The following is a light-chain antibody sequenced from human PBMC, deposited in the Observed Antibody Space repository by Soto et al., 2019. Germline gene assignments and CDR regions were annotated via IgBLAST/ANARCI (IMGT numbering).Light chain of an antibody. V-gene: IGKV3D-15*01. CDR1: QSVTSN. CDR2: GAS. Sequence: STCTLSLSPLKRVALSCVASQSVTSNYLAWYQQKPGQAPRLLIFGASIRATGIPDRFSGSGSGTDFTLTISSLQSEDFAVYYCQQYNNWPWTFGQGTKVDIK. J-gene: IGKJ1*01. CDR3: QQYNNWPWT.